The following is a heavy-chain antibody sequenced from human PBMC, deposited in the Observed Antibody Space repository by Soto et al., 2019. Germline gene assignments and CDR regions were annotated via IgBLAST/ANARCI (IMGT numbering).Heavy chain of an antibody. CDR3: ARDTAYYDFCSGYYMSGGPDNYYYGMDV. J-gene: IGHJ6*02. CDR2: ISAYNGNT. D-gene: IGHD3-3*01. Sequence: ASVKVSCKASGYTFTSYGISWVRQAPGQGLEWMGWISAYNGNTNYAQKLQGRVTMTTDTSTSTAYMELRSLRSDDTAVYYCARDTAYYDFCSGYYMSGGPDNYYYGMDVWGQGTTVTVSS. CDR1: GYTFTSYG. V-gene: IGHV1-18*01.